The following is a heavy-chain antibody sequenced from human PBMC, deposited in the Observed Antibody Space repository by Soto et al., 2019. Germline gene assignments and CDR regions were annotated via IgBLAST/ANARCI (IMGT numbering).Heavy chain of an antibody. V-gene: IGHV3-7*05. Sequence: GGSLRLSCAASGFTFSSYWMSWVRQAPGKGLEWVATIKQDGSERYYVDSVKGRFTISRDNAKNSLYLQMNSLRAEDTAVYYCAKDRGIYSSSRYDYGGLLDYWGQGTLVTVSS. CDR1: GFTFSSYW. CDR2: IKQDGSER. D-gene: IGHD6-13*01. CDR3: AKDRGIYSSSRYDYGGLLDY. J-gene: IGHJ4*02.